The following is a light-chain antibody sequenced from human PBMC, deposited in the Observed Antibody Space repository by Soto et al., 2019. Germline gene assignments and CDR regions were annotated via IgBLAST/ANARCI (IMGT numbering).Light chain of an antibody. CDR2: DVS. J-gene: IGLJ1*01. Sequence: QSVLTQPASVSGSPGQSITISCTGTSSDVGGYNYVSWYQQHPGKAPKLMIYDVSNRPSGVSNRFSGSKSGTTASLTISGLKAEDEAEYHCSSYTSSSTPVFGTGTKLTVL. CDR1: SSDVGGYNY. CDR3: SSYTSSSTPV. V-gene: IGLV2-14*01.